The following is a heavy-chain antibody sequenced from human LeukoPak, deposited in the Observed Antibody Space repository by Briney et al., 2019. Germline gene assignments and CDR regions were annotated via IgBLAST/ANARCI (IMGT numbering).Heavy chain of an antibody. CDR1: GGTFSNDA. Sequence: GASVKVSCKASGGTFSNDAITWVRQAPGQGLEWMGGIIPMLGTATYAQKFQGRVTITTDTSTSTASMELSSLRSEDTAMFFCARQQLPSFLLVSWGQGTLVTVSS. J-gene: IGHJ5*02. CDR3: ARQQLPSFLLVS. D-gene: IGHD4-23*01. CDR2: IIPMLGTA. V-gene: IGHV1-69*10.